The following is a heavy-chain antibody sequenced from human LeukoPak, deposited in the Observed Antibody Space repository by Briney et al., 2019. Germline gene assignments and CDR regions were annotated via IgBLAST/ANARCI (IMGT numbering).Heavy chain of an antibody. D-gene: IGHD3-22*01. V-gene: IGHV4-34*01. CDR2: INHSGST. Sequence: SETLSLTCAVYGGSFSGYYWSWIRQPPGKGLEWIGEINHSGSTNYNPSLKSRVTISVDTSKNQFSLKLSSVTAADTAVYYCARSANGYIDYWGQGTLVTVSS. CDR3: ARSANGYIDY. CDR1: GGSFSGYY. J-gene: IGHJ4*02.